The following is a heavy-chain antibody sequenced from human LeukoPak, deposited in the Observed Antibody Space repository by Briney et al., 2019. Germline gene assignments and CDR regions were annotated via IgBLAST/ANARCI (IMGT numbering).Heavy chain of an antibody. D-gene: IGHD3-9*01. J-gene: IGHJ6*04. CDR1: GYTLTTYG. CDR3: ARVPPYYDILTGYYTLRGMDV. Sequence: ASVKVSCKTPGYTLTTYGISWVRQAPGQGLEWMGWISAYNGDTNYAQNLHGRVTLTTDTSTSTAYMELRSLRSDDTAVYYCARVPPYYDILTGYYTLRGMDVWGKGTTVTVSS. CDR2: ISAYNGDT. V-gene: IGHV1-18*01.